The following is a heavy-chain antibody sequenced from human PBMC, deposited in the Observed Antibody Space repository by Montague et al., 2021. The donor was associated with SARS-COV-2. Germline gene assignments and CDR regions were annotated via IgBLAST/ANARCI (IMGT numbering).Heavy chain of an antibody. Sequence: CAISGDSVSRHSDAWNWIRQSPSRGLEWLGRIYYRSRWFNDYAVSIRSRITINPDTSKNQFSLQLNSVTPEDTAVYYCARATEWRGYYYYYYMDVWGKGTTVTVSS. CDR2: IYYRSRWFN. V-gene: IGHV6-1*01. D-gene: IGHD1-14*01. CDR3: ARATEWRGYYYYYYMDV. CDR1: GDSVSRHSDA. J-gene: IGHJ6*03.